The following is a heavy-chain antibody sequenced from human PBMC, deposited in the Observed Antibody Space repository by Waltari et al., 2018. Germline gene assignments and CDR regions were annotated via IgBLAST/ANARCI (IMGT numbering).Heavy chain of an antibody. D-gene: IGHD6-19*01. CDR2: IYTSGST. CDR3: ARGPVAGTPYFDY. CDR1: GGSISSGSYY. J-gene: IGHJ4*02. V-gene: IGHV4-61*02. Sequence: QVQLQESGPGLVKPSQTLSLTCTVSGGSISSGSYYWSWIRQPAGKGLEWIGRIYTSGSTNYNPALKSRVTRSVDTSKNQFSLKLSSVTAADTAVYYCARGPVAGTPYFDYWGQGTLVTVSS.